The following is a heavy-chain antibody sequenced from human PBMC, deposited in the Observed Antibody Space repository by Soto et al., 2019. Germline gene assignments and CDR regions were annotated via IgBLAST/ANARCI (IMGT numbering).Heavy chain of an antibody. J-gene: IGHJ4*02. CDR3: AKDTSVPYYDSGSSSY. CDR1: GFTFSNYA. Sequence: EVQLLESGGGLVQPGGSLRLSCAASGFTFSNYAMSWVRQAPGKGLEWVSAISGSGGSTYYADSVKGQFTISSDNSNNTLYRQMNSLRAEDTAVYYCAKDTSVPYYDSGSSSYWGQGTLVNVSS. CDR2: ISGSGGST. V-gene: IGHV3-23*01. D-gene: IGHD3-10*01.